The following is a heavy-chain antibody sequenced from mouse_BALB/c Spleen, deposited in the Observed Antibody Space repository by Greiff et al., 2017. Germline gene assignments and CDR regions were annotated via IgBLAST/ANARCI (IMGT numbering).Heavy chain of an antibody. CDR2: INPYNGAT. Sequence: VQLQQSGPELVKPGASVKISCKASGYSFTGYYMHWVKQSHVKSLEWIGRINPYNGATSYNQNFKDKASLTVDKSSSTAYMELHSLTSEDSAVYYCATGYPWFAYWGQGTLVTVAA. CDR3: ATGYPWFAY. D-gene: IGHD2-14*01. V-gene: IGHV1-31*01. J-gene: IGHJ3*01. CDR1: GYSFTGYY.